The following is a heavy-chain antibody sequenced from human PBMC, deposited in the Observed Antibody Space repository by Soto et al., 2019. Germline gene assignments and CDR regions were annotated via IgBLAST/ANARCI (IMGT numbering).Heavy chain of an antibody. CDR1: GGAFGRYS. D-gene: IGHD4-17*01. V-gene: IGHV1-69*01. CDR3: ARGDEMTAVTIFEY. CDR2: VIPVFNTS. Sequence: QVQLEQSGPEVKRPGTSVKVSCKASGGAFGRYSVSWVRQAPGQGLEWIGGVIPVFNTSNYSLKFQGRVAISAGESTRTVFMELRSLRSEDTALYYCARGDEMTAVTIFEYWGQGTLVTVSS. J-gene: IGHJ4*02.